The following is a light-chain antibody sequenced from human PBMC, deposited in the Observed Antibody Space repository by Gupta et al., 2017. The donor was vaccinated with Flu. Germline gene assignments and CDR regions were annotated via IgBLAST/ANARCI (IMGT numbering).Light chain of an antibody. CDR1: SNDVGGSNR. CDR3: SAYAGRGTWV. J-gene: IGLJ1*01. Sequence: SAPTQPRSVSGSPGQSVTISCTGTSNDVGGSNRVSWYEQRPGKAPKLILYDVTERPSGVPDRFSGSKSGNTASLTISGLQADDEADYYCSAYAGRGTWVFGTGTTVTVL. CDR2: DVT. V-gene: IGLV2-11*01.